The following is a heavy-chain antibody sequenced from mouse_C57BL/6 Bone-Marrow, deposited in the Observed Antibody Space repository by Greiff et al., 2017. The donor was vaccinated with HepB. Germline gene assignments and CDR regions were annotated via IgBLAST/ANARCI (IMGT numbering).Heavy chain of an antibody. Sequence: EVQVVESGGDLVKPGGSLKLSCAASGFTFSSYGMSWVRQTPDKRLEWVATISSGGSYTYYPDSVKGRFTISRDNAKNTLYLQMSSLKSEDTAMYYCARRGYGSSYGFDYWGQGTTLTVSS. D-gene: IGHD1-1*01. J-gene: IGHJ2*01. V-gene: IGHV5-6*01. CDR2: ISSGGSYT. CDR1: GFTFSSYG. CDR3: ARRGYGSSYGFDY.